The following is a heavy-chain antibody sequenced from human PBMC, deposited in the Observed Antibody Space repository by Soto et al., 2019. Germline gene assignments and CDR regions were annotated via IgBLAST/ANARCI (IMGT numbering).Heavy chain of an antibody. J-gene: IGHJ6*02. D-gene: IGHD5-18*01. CDR2: ISYDGSNK. V-gene: IGHV3-30-3*01. CDR3: ARTVKMDTAIVKGFRYYYYYGMDV. Sequence: QVQLVESGGGVVQPGRSLRLSCAASGFTFSSYAMHWVRQAPGKGLEWVAVISYDGSNKYYADSVKGRFTISRDNSKNTLYLQMNSLRAEDTAVYYCARTVKMDTAIVKGFRYYYYYGMDVWGQGTTVTVSS. CDR1: GFTFSSYA.